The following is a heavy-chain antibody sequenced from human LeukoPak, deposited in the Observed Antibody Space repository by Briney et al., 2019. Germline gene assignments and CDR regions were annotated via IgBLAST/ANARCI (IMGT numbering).Heavy chain of an antibody. CDR3: ARQNPYYYYYYYMDV. CDR2: IYYSGST. D-gene: IGHD1-14*01. J-gene: IGHJ6*03. V-gene: IGHV4-39*01. Sequence: SETLSLTCTVSGDSINSSNYYWGWIRQPPGKGLEWIGSIYYSGSTYYNPSLKSRVTISVDTSKNQFSLKLSSVTAADTAVYYCARQNPYYYYYYYMDVWGKGTTVAVSS. CDR1: GDSINSSNYY.